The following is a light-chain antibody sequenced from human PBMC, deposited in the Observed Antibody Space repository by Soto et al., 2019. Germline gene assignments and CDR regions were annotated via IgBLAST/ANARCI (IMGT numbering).Light chain of an antibody. Sequence: QSVLTQPPSASGSPGQSVAISCTGTSSDVGGYNYVSWYQQHPGKAPKLMIYDVSKRPSGVPDRFSGSKSGNTASLNVSGLQAEDEADYYCSSYAGTHIVFGTGTKLTVL. V-gene: IGLV2-8*01. CDR3: SSYAGTHIV. CDR2: DVS. J-gene: IGLJ1*01. CDR1: SSDVGGYNY.